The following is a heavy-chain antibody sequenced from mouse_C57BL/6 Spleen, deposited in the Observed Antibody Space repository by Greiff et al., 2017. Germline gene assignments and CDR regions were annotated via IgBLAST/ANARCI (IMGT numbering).Heavy chain of an antibody. V-gene: IGHV1-50*01. CDR1: GYTFTSYW. CDR2: IDPSDSYT. J-gene: IGHJ4*01. D-gene: IGHD1-1*01. Sequence: VQLQQPGAELVKPGASVKLSCKASGYTFTSYWMQWVKQRPGQGLEWMGEIDPSDSYTNYNQKFKGKATLTVDTSSSTAYMQLSSLTSVDSAVYDCARSHYGSSFLYAMDYWGQGTSVTVSS. CDR3: ARSHYGSSFLYAMDY.